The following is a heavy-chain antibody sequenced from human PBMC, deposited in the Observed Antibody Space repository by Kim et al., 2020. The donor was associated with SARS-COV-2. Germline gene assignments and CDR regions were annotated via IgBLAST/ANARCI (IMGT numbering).Heavy chain of an antibody. V-gene: IGHV1-46*01. CDR1: GYTFTSYH. Sequence: ASVKVSCKASGYTFTSYHMHWVRQAPGQGLEWMGIINPSGGSTSYAQKFQGRVTMTRDTSTSTVYMELSSLRSEDTAVYYCARGVATMGGGYSWFDPWGQGTLVTVSS. CDR2: INPSGGST. J-gene: IGHJ5*02. CDR3: ARGVATMGGGYSWFDP. D-gene: IGHD5-12*01.